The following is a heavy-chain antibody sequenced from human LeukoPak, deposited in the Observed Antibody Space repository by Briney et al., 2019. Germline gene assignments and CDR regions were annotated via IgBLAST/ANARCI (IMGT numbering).Heavy chain of an antibody. D-gene: IGHD6-13*01. CDR3: ARGPYSSSWYEEYYMDV. V-gene: IGHV1-8*01. CDR2: MNPNSGNT. CDR1: GYTFTSYD. Sequence: GASVKVSCKASGYTFTSYDINWVRQATGQGLEWMGWMNPNSGNTGYAQKFQGRVTMTRNTSISTAYMELSSLRSEDTAVYYCARGPYSSSWYEEYYMDVWGKGTTVTVSS. J-gene: IGHJ6*03.